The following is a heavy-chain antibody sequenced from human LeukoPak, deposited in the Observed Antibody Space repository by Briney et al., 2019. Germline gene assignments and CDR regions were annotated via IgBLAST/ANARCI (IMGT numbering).Heavy chain of an antibody. D-gene: IGHD1/OR15-1a*01. V-gene: IGHV5-51*01. CDR1: GYXFTTSW. CDR3: ARLGNNYGNWFDP. CDR2: IYAGNSDT. J-gene: IGHJ5*02. Sequence: GSSLQTSSHAFGYXFTTSWIGWVRQLPGKGLEWMAIIYAGNSDTKYSPSFQGQVSISTDGSISTAYLQWSRLPASDTAIYYCARLGNNYGNWFDPWGQGTLVTVSS.